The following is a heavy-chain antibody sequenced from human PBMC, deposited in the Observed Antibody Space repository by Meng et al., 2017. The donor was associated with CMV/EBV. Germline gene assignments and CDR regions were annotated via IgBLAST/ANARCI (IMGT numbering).Heavy chain of an antibody. D-gene: IGHD2-2*01. CDR1: GFTVSSNE. V-gene: IGHV3-38-3*01. CDR2: ISGGST. J-gene: IGHJ6*02. CDR3: ARGGNQIPAAIRTYYYYYGMDV. Sequence: GGSLRLSCAASGFTVSSNEMSWVRQAPGKGLEWVSSISGGSTYYADSRKGRFTISRDNSKNTLHLQMNSLRAEDTAVYYCARGGNQIPAAIRTYYYYYGMDVWGQGTTVTVSS.